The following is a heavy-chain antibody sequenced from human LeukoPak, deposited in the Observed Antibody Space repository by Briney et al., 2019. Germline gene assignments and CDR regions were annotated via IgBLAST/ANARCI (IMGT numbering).Heavy chain of an antibody. V-gene: IGHV3-30-3*01. CDR3: ARDNYYGSGSYYNRYYYYGMDV. J-gene: IGHJ6*02. D-gene: IGHD3-10*01. CDR2: ISYDGSNK. CDR1: GFTFSSYA. Sequence: PGGSLRLSCAASGFTFSSYAMHWVRQAPGKGLEWVAVISYDGSNKYYADSVKGRFTISRDNSKNTPYLQMNSLRAEDTAVYYCARDNYYGSGSYYNRYYYYGMDVWGQGTTVTVSS.